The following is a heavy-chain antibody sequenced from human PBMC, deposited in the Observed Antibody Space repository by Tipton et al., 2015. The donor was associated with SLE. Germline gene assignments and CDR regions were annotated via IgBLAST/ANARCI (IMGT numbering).Heavy chain of an antibody. Sequence: LRLSCAVYGVSFSGYYWSWIRQPPGKGLAWLGEINHSGSTNYNPSLKSRVTISVDTSKNQFSLKLSSVTAADTAVYYCAREYSSGSAFDIWGKGTMVTVSS. J-gene: IGHJ3*02. V-gene: IGHV4-34*01. CDR2: INHSGST. CDR1: GVSFSGYY. D-gene: IGHD6-19*01. CDR3: AREYSSGSAFDI.